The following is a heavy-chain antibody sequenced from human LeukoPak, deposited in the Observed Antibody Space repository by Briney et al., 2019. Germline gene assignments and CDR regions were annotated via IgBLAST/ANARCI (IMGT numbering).Heavy chain of an antibody. D-gene: IGHD3-22*01. CDR2: VWYDGSNK. J-gene: IGHJ4*02. CDR3: AKGGPYDSSGYPLDY. CDR1: GSTFSSYG. V-gene: IGHV3-33*06. Sequence: GRSLRLSCAASGSTFSSYGMHWVRQAPGKGLEWVAVVWYDGSNKYYADSVKGRFTISRDNSKNTLYLQMNSLRAEDTAVYYCAKGGPYDSSGYPLDYWGQGTLVTVSS.